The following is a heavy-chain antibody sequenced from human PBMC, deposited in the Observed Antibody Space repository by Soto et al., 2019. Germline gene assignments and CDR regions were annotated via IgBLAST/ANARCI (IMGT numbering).Heavy chain of an antibody. CDR1: GFTFSNYE. CDR2: ISNNGAHT. J-gene: IGHJ6*03. D-gene: IGHD6-13*01. CDR3: VRRGYGSRWPNVYMDV. V-gene: IGHV3-64*01. Sequence: EAQLVESGGGLVQPGGSLRLSCAASGFTFSNYEMHWVRQAPGKGLEYVSGISNNGAHTDYAKSVKGRFTISRDNSENTLSLQMGSLRAEDMALYYCVRRGYGSRWPNVYMDVWGKGTTVTVSS.